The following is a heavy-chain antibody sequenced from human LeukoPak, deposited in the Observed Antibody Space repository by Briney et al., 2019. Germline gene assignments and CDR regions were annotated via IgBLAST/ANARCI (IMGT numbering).Heavy chain of an antibody. CDR3: ARDRDTYYYGSGSYYNWFDP. CDR1: GGSISSSNW. D-gene: IGHD3-10*01. CDR2: IYHSGST. V-gene: IGHV4-4*02. Sequence: PSETLSLTCAVSGGSISSSNWWSWIRQPPGKGLEWIGEIYHSGSTNYNPSLKSRVTISVDKSKTQFSLKLSSVTAADTAVYYCARDRDTYYYGSGSYYNWFDPWGQGTLVTVSS. J-gene: IGHJ5*02.